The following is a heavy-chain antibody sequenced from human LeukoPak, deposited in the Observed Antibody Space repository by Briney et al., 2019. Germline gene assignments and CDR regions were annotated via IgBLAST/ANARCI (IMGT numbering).Heavy chain of an antibody. CDR2: ISRNSGSI. D-gene: IGHD6-6*01. CDR3: AKDSSSGGHYFDY. CDR1: GFTFDDCA. V-gene: IGHV3-9*01. Sequence: GGSLRLSCAASGFTFDDCAMHWVRQAPGKGLEWVSGISRNSGSIAYADSVRGRFTISRDNVKNSLFLKLNSLRPEDTALYYCAKDSSSGGHYFDYWGQGTLLTVSS. J-gene: IGHJ4*02.